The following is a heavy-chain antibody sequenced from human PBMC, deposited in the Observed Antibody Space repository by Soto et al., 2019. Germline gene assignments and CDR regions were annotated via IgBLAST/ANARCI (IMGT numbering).Heavy chain of an antibody. V-gene: IGHV4-59*08. Sequence: SETLSLTCTVSGGSISSYYWSWIRQPPGKGLEWIGYIYYSGSTNYNPSLKSRVTISVDTSKNQFSLKLSSVTAADTAVYYCARCYGDYDGNAFDIWGQGTMVTVS. CDR1: GGSISSYY. CDR2: IYYSGST. D-gene: IGHD4-17*01. CDR3: ARCYGDYDGNAFDI. J-gene: IGHJ3*02.